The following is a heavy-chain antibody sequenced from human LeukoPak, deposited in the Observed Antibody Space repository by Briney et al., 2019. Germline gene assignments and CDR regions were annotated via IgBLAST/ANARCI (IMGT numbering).Heavy chain of an antibody. CDR1: EFTFSSYS. CDR2: ISSSSSYI. Sequence: PGGSLRLSCAASEFTFSSYSMNWVRQAPGKGLEWVSSISSSSSYIYYADSVKGRFTISRDNAKNSLYLQMNSLRAEDTAVYYCARERRTYYYDSSGYSTDYWGQGTLVTVSS. V-gene: IGHV3-21*01. CDR3: ARERRTYYYDSSGYSTDY. J-gene: IGHJ4*02. D-gene: IGHD3-22*01.